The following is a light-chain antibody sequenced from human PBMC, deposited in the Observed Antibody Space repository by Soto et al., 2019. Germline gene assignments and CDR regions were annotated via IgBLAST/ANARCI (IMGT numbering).Light chain of an antibody. Sequence: QSALTQPASVSGSPGQSITISCTGTSSDVGGYDYVSWYQLHPGKAPKLMVFEVNNRPSGVSYRFSGSKSGNTASLTISGLQAEDEADYFCSSHSISTAYLFGTGTKLTVL. V-gene: IGLV2-14*01. CDR1: SSDVGGYDY. CDR3: SSHSISTAYL. J-gene: IGLJ1*01. CDR2: EVN.